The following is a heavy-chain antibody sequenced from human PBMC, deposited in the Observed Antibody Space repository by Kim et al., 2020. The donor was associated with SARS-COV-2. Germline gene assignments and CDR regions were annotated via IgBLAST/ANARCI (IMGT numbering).Heavy chain of an antibody. CDR3: ARERGLEGFDP. V-gene: IGHV4-59*01. D-gene: IGHD3-3*01. Sequence: SETLSLTCTVSGGSISSYYWSWIRQPPGKGLEWIGYIYYSGSTNYNPSLKSRVTISVDTSKNQFSLKLSSVTAADTAVYYCARERGLEGFDPWGQGTLVTVSS. CDR2: IYYSGST. CDR1: GGSISSYY. J-gene: IGHJ5*02.